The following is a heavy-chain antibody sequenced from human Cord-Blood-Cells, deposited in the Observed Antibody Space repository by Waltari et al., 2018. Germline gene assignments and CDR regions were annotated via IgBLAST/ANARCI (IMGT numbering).Heavy chain of an antibody. Sequence: QVQLLESGGGVVQPGRSLRLSCAASGFTFSSYGMPWVRQAPGKGLEWVAVIWYDGSNKYYADSVKGRFTISRDNSKNTLYLQMNSLRAEDTAVYYCARVTRVAAAGDYWGQGTLVTVSS. J-gene: IGHJ4*02. CDR2: IWYDGSNK. V-gene: IGHV3-33*01. CDR1: GFTFSSYG. CDR3: ARVTRVAAAGDY. D-gene: IGHD6-13*01.